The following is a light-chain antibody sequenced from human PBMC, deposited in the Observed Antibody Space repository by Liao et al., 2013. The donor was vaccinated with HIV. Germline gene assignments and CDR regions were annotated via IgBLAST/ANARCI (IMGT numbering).Light chain of an antibody. Sequence: YELTQAPSVSVSPGQTASITCSGNDLGDRYVSWYQQRPGQSPVLVIYQDSKRPSGIHERFSGSNSGTTATLTISGTQAMDEADFYCQAWDRNTVMFGGGTKLTVL. CDR1: DLGDRY. V-gene: IGLV3-1*01. J-gene: IGLJ3*02. CDR2: QDS. CDR3: QAWDRNTVM.